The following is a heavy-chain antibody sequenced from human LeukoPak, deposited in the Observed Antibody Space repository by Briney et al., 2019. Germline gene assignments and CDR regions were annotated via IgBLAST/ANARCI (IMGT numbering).Heavy chain of an antibody. D-gene: IGHD3-10*01. Sequence: GGSLRLSCAASGFTFSSYNMNWLRQAPGKGLEWLSYISISSSLPYYADSVKGRFTISRDNSKNTLYLQMNSLRAEDTALYYCAKTQALLWFGELATNYYYYMDVWGKGTTVTISS. CDR1: GFTFSSYN. V-gene: IGHV3-48*01. CDR3: AKTQALLWFGELATNYYYYMDV. J-gene: IGHJ6*03. CDR2: ISISSSLP.